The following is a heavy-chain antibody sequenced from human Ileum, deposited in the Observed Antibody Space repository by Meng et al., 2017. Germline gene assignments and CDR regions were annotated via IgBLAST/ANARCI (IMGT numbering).Heavy chain of an antibody. CDR2: LWADESNQ. CDR3: ARDSDTSGRHWYFDL. CDR1: GFTLRNYG. Sequence: VQLVEYGGGVVLTGRSLRLSCAASGFTLRNYGMHWVRQAPGKGLELVALLWADESNQNYADSVKGRFTISKDKSKNTLYLQMNSLRAEDTAVYYCARDSDTSGRHWYFDLWGRGTLVTVSS. J-gene: IGHJ2*01. D-gene: IGHD6-19*01. V-gene: IGHV3-33*01.